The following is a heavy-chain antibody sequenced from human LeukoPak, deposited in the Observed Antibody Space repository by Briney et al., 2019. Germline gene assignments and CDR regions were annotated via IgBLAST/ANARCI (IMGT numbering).Heavy chain of an antibody. CDR1: GGSISSYY. CDR3: ARLETVTTDAFDI. D-gene: IGHD4-17*01. V-gene: IGHV4-59*08. CDR2: IYYSGST. Sequence: RPSETLSLTCTVSGGSISSYYWSWIRQPPGKGLEWIGYIYYSGSTNYNPSLNSRVTISVDTSKNQFSLKVSSVTAVDTAVYYCARLETVTTDAFDIWGQGTMVTVSS. J-gene: IGHJ3*02.